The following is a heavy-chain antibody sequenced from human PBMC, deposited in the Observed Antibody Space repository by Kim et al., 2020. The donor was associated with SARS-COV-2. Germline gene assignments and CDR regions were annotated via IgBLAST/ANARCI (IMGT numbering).Heavy chain of an antibody. CDR1: GGSISSYY. V-gene: IGHV4-59*01. Sequence: SETLSLTCTVSGGSISSYYWSWIRQPPGKGLEWIGYIYYSGSTNYNPSLKSRVTISVDTSKNQFSLKLSSVTAADTAVYYCARGGAYDDSSGYHRFDPWGQGTLVTVSS. CDR3: ARGGAYDDSSGYHRFDP. CDR2: IYYSGST. D-gene: IGHD3-22*01. J-gene: IGHJ5*02.